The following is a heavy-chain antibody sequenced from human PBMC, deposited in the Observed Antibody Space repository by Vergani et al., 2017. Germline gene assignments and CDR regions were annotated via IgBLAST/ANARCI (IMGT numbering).Heavy chain of an antibody. V-gene: IGHV3-66*02. CDR3: AKSAFSDYSSLHHFYYMDV. J-gene: IGHJ6*03. CDR1: SFSVSSHY. D-gene: IGHD4-17*01. Sequence: EVQLVESGGGLVQPGGSLRLSCAASSFSVSSHYMTWVRQAPGKGLEWVSTINIGGRTSYADSVKGRLTLTRDDSKNTLHLQMNSLRPEDTAVYYCAKSAFSDYSSLHHFYYMDVWGKGTTVTVSS. CDR2: INIGGRT.